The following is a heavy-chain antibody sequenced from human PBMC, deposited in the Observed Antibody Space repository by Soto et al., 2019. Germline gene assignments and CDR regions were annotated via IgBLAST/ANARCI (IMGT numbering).Heavy chain of an antibody. Sequence: SETLSLTCAVYGGSFSGYYWSWIRQPPGKGLEWIGEINHSGSTNYNPSLKSRVAISVDTSKNQFSLKLSSVTAADTAVYYCARRPVGLERSPPFDYWGQGTLVTVSS. J-gene: IGHJ4*02. V-gene: IGHV4-34*01. D-gene: IGHD1-1*01. CDR1: GGSFSGYY. CDR3: ARRPVGLERSPPFDY. CDR2: INHSGST.